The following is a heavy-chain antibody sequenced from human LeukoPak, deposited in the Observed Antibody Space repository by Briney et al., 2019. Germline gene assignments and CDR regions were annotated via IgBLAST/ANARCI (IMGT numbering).Heavy chain of an antibody. CDR1: GQAFTIYA. D-gene: IGHD5-12*01. V-gene: IGHV1-8*01. Sequence: ASVKVCSTASGQAFTIYAIKWVGQATGQGLAWMGWMKPNRGNTGYAQKFQGRVTMTRNTSISTAYMELSSLRSEDTAVYYCTREVYSGYGCFDYWGQGTLVTVSS. J-gene: IGHJ4*02. CDR3: TREVYSGYGCFDY. CDR2: MKPNRGNT.